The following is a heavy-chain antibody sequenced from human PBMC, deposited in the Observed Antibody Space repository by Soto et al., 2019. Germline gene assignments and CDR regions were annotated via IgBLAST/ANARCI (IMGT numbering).Heavy chain of an antibody. CDR2: IYSGGST. CDR1: GFTVSSNY. D-gene: IGHD2-15*01. V-gene: IGHV3-66*01. J-gene: IGHJ4*02. Sequence: GGSLRLSCAASGFTVSSNYMSWVRQAPGKGLEWVSVIYSGGSTYYADSVKGRFTISRDNSKNTLYLQMNSLRAEDTAVYYCARDTVVAATPYIIYWGQGTLVTVSS. CDR3: ARDTVVAATPYIIY.